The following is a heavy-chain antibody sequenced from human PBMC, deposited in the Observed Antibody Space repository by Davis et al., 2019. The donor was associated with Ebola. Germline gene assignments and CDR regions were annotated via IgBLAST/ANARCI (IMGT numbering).Heavy chain of an antibody. CDR3: ARQFDYGDNNWFDP. J-gene: IGHJ5*02. Sequence: PSETLSLTCTVSGGSISSSSYYWGWIRQPPGKGLEWIGSIYYSGSTYYNPSLKSRVTISVDMSKNQFSLKLSSVTAADTAVYYCARQFDYGDNNWFDPWGQGTLVTVSS. D-gene: IGHD4-17*01. CDR1: GGSISSSSYY. V-gene: IGHV4-39*01. CDR2: IYYSGST.